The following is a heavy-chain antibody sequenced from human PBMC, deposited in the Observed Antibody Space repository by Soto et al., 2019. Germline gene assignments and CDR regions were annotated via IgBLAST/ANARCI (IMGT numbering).Heavy chain of an antibody. CDR2: IDPRDSYT. D-gene: IGHD1-7*01. Sequence: PGESLKISCEASGYSFTTYWISWVRQMPGKGLEWMGAIDPRDSYTKYSPSFQGHVTISVDKSISTAYLQWNSLKASDTAIYYCAREKSDLELFNWLDPWGQGTLVTGS. J-gene: IGHJ5*02. V-gene: IGHV5-10-1*01. CDR3: AREKSDLELFNWLDP. CDR1: GYSFTTYW.